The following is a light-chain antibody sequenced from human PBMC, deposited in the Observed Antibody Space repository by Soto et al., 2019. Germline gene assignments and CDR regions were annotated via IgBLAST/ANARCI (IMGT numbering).Light chain of an antibody. J-gene: IGLJ7*01. Sequence: QSVLTQPASVSGSPGQSITISCTGTSSDVGSYNLVSWYQQHPGKAPKLMIYEGSKRPSGVSNRFSGSKSGNTASLTISGLQAEDEADYYGCSYAGSSTSGHAVFGGGTQLTVL. CDR3: CSYAGSSTSGHAV. CDR2: EGS. V-gene: IGLV2-23*01. CDR1: SSDVGSYNL.